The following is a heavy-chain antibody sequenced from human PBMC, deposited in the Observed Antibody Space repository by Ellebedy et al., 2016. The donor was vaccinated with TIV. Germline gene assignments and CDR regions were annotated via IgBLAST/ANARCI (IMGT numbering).Heavy chain of an antibody. CDR1: GFTFANFP. D-gene: IGHD5-18*01. V-gene: IGHV3-23*01. J-gene: IGHJ4*02. Sequence: PGGSLRLSCAASGFTFANFPMSWVRQAPGKGLEWVSTISGNGDKTYHGDSVRGRFTISRDNSKNMLYLQMNSLRAEDTAEYYCVKLLQTYGYGTGHYWGQGTLVTVSS. CDR2: ISGNGDKT. CDR3: VKLLQTYGYGTGHY.